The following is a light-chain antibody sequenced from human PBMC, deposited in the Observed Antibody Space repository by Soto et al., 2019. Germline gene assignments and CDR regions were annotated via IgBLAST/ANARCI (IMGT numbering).Light chain of an antibody. Sequence: EIVLTQSPATLSFSPGERATLSCRAGHNIGTSLVWSQQKPGQSPRLLIYNASHRATGVPARFSGSGSGTDFTLTISSLEPEDFAVYYCQQRSFWPITFGQGTRLEIK. CDR1: HNIGTS. CDR2: NAS. J-gene: IGKJ5*01. CDR3: QQRSFWPIT. V-gene: IGKV3-11*01.